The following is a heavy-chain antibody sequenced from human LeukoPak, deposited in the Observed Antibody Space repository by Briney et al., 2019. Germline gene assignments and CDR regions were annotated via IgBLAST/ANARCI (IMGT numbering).Heavy chain of an antibody. V-gene: IGHV3-7*01. CDR2: IKQDGSEK. J-gene: IGHJ6*03. CDR3: ARDTRERWAYYYYMDV. D-gene: IGHD1-26*01. CDR1: GFTFSNYA. Sequence: GGSLRLSCAASGFTFSNYAMTWVRQAPGKGLEWVANIKQDGSEKNYVDSVKGRFTISRDNAKNSLSLRMNSLSAEDTAVYYCARDTRERWAYYYYMDVWGKGTAVTISS.